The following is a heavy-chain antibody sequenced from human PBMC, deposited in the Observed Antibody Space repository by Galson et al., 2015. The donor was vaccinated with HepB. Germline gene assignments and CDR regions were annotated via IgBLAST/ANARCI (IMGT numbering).Heavy chain of an antibody. CDR2: IDPSDSYT. D-gene: IGHD2-2*02. Sequence: QSGAEVKKPGESLRISCTGSGSSFTSYWISWVRQMPGKGLEWMGRIDPSDSYTNYSPSFQGQVTISADKSISTAYLQWSSLKASDTAMYYCASRVGYCSSTSCYTLDYWGQGTLVTVSS. CDR3: ASRVGYCSSTSCYTLDY. V-gene: IGHV5-10-1*04. CDR1: GSSFTSYW. J-gene: IGHJ4*02.